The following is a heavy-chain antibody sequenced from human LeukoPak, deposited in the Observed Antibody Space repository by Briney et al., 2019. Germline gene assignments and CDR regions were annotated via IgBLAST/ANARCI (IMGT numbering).Heavy chain of an antibody. J-gene: IGHJ4*02. CDR2: ISGSGGST. Sequence: GSLRLSCAASGFTFSSYGMSWDRQAPGKGLEWVSAISGSGGSTYYADSVKGRFTISRDNSKNTLYLQMNSLRAEDTAVYYCAKGGERGYSYGSFDYWGQGTLVTVSS. CDR1: GFTFSSYG. V-gene: IGHV3-23*01. D-gene: IGHD5-18*01. CDR3: AKGGERGYSYGSFDY.